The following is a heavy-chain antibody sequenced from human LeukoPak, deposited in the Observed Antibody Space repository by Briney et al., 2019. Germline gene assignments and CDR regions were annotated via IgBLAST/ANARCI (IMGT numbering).Heavy chain of an antibody. CDR1: GFTFSSYE. CDR3: ARSPAGANYYLDV. D-gene: IGHD1-14*01. Sequence: GGSLRLSCAASGFTFSSYEMNWVRQAPGEGLEWVSYISSSGSTMYYADSVKGRFTISRDNAKNSLSLQMNSLTAEDTAVYYCARSPAGANYYLDVWGKGTTVTISS. J-gene: IGHJ6*03. CDR2: ISSSGSTM. V-gene: IGHV3-48*03.